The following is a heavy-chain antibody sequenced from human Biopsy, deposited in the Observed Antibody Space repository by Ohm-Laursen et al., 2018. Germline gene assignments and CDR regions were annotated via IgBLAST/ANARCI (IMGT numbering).Heavy chain of an antibody. J-gene: IGHJ4*02. CDR2: VIGYNGNT. CDR1: GYSFSSYG. CDR3: ARVTLPLYLDF. D-gene: IGHD3-16*01. Sequence: ASVKVSCKTFGYSFSSYGINWVRQAPGEGLEWMGRVIGYNGNTNYAQRFQGRVTMTTDTSTNTAYMELRSLRADDTAVYYCARVTLPLYLDFWGQGTRVTVSS. V-gene: IGHV1-18*01.